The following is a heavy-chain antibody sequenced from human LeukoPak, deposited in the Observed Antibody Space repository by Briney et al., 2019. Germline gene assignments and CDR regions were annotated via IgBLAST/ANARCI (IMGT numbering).Heavy chain of an antibody. CDR2: ISSSSSYI. V-gene: IGHV3-21*04. D-gene: IGHD5-18*01. J-gene: IGHJ4*02. CDR1: GFTFSSYS. CDR3: VKDRSRGYTYGYMYYFDF. Sequence: GGSLRLSCAASGFTFSSYSMNWVRQAPGKGLEWVSSISSSSSYIYYADSVKGRFTISRDNAKTSLYLQMNSLRPEDTALYYCVKDRSRGYTYGYMYYFDFWGQGTLVTVSS.